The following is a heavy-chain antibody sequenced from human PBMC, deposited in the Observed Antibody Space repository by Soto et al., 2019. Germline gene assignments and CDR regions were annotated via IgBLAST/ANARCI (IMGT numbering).Heavy chain of an antibody. CDR1: GDSMRSNNW. D-gene: IGHD3-22*01. CDR2: IYHSGTT. V-gene: IGHV4-4*02. J-gene: IGHJ4*02. Sequence: QVQLQESGPGLVKPSGTLSLTCAVSGDSMRSNNWWSWVRQPPGKGLEWIGEIYHSGTTNNNPSLKSRVTISVDKSKNQFSLRLNSVTAADTAFYYCARGGYDSSGYYFRLDYWGQGTLVTVSS. CDR3: ARGGYDSSGYYFRLDY.